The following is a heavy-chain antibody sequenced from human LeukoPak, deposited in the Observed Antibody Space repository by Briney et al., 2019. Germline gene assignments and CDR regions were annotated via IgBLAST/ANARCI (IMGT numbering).Heavy chain of an antibody. J-gene: IGHJ4*02. CDR3: ARDNIAGAGSSD. D-gene: IGHD3-10*01. CDR2: ISYDGNHI. Sequence: GGSLRLSCAASGFTFSNNAVHWVRQAPGKGLEWVAVISYDGNHIYYADSVKGRFTISRDNSKNTLYLQMNSLRSEDTAVYYCARDNIAGAGSSDWGQGTLVTVSS. CDR1: GFTFSNNA. V-gene: IGHV3-30-3*01.